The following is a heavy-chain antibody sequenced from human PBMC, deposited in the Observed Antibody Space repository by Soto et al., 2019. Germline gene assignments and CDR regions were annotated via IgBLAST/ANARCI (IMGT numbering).Heavy chain of an antibody. D-gene: IGHD4-4*01. CDR2: IYYSGST. J-gene: IGHJ4*02. CDR1: GGSISSYY. V-gene: IGHV4-59*08. CDR3: ARHSNRNYGLYYFDY. Sequence: SETLSLTCTVSGGSISSYYWSWIRQPPGKGLECIGYIYYSGSTNYNPSLKSRVTISVDTSNNQFSLKVSSVTAADTAVYYCARHSNRNYGLYYFDYWGLGALVTVSS.